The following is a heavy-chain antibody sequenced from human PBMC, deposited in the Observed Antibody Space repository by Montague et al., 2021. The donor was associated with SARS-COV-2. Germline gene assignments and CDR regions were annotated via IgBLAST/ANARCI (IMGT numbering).Heavy chain of an antibody. CDR3: AGNRRITMIVVVIWSGFDP. V-gene: IGHV4-39*01. CDR2: IYYSGST. D-gene: IGHD3-22*01. Sequence: SETLSLTCTVSGGSITSSSYYWGWIRQPPGKGLEWIVSIYYSGSTYYDPCLQIPVTISVDTSKNQFSLKLSSVTDAATAVYYCAGNRRITMIVVVIWSGFDPWGQGTLVTVSS. CDR1: GGSITSSSYY. J-gene: IGHJ5*02.